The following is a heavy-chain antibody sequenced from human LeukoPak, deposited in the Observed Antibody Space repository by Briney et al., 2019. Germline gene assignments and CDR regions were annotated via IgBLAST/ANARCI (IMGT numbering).Heavy chain of an antibody. Sequence: GGSLRLSCAASGFTFSSYAMSWVRQAPGKGLEWVSAISGSGGSTYYADSVKGRFTISSDNSKNTLYLQMNSLRAEDTAVYYCAKDPIAVAGGGWFDPWGQGTLVTVSS. V-gene: IGHV3-23*01. CDR2: ISGSGGST. CDR1: GFTFSSYA. J-gene: IGHJ5*02. D-gene: IGHD6-19*01. CDR3: AKDPIAVAGGGWFDP.